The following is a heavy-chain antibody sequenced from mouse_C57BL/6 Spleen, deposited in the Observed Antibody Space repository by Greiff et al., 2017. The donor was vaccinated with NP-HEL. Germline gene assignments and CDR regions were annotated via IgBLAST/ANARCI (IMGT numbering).Heavy chain of an antibody. CDR1: GFSFTTYA. J-gene: IGHJ1*03. Sequence: EVKLVESGGGLVQPKGSLKLSCAASGFSFTTYAMNWVRQAPGKGLEWVARIRSKSNNYATYYADSVKARFTISRDDSESMLYLQMNNLKTEDAAMYYCVGDYCNCPWWYFGVWGTGTTVTVSS. CDR2: IRSKSNNYAT. D-gene: IGHD2-1*01. CDR3: VGDYCNCPWWYFGV. V-gene: IGHV10-1*01.